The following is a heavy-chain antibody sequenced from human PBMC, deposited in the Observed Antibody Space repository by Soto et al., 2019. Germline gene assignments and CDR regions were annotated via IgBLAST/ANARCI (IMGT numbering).Heavy chain of an antibody. CDR2: ISYDGSNK. CDR1: GFTFSSYA. Sequence: GGSLRLSCAASGFTFSSYAMHWVRQAPGKGLEWVAVISYDGSNKYYADSVKGRFTISRDNSKNTLYLQMNSLRAEDTAVYYCARDYYYDSSGYSSGYFQHWGQGTLVTVSS. J-gene: IGHJ1*01. V-gene: IGHV3-30-3*01. D-gene: IGHD3-22*01. CDR3: ARDYYYDSSGYSSGYFQH.